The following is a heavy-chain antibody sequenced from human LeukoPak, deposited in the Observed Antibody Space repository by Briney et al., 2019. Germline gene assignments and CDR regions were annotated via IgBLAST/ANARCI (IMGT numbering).Heavy chain of an antibody. CDR1: GGTFSSYA. CDR3: AREYSSSSGYYYYYYGMDV. D-gene: IGHD6-6*01. J-gene: IGHJ6*02. V-gene: IGHV1-18*01. Sequence: ASVKVSCKASGGTFSSYAISWVRQAPGQGLEWMGWISAYNGNTNYAQKLQGRVTMTTDTSTSTAYMELRSLRSDDTAVYYCAREYSSSSGYYYYYYGMDVWGQGTTVTVSS. CDR2: ISAYNGNT.